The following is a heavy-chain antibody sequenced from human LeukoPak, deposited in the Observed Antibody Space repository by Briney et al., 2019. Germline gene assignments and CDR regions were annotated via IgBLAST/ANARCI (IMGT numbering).Heavy chain of an antibody. Sequence: SETLSLTCTVSGGSISSSSYYWGWIRQPPGKGLEWIGSIYYSGSSYYNPSLKSRVTISVDTSKNQFSLKLSSVTAADTAVYYCARDSVRGPTSYGMDVWGQGTTVTVSS. CDR2: IYYSGSS. J-gene: IGHJ6*02. CDR1: GGSISSSSYY. V-gene: IGHV4-39*02. CDR3: ARDSVRGPTSYGMDV.